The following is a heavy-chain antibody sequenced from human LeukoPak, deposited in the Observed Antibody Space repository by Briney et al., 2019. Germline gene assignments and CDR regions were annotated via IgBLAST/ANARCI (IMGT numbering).Heavy chain of an antibody. Sequence: GRSLRLSCAASGFTFSRSAMHWVRQPPGKGLEWMAVISNDGIRKFHADSVKGRFTISRDNSKNTPYLQMDSLTTEDTAVYYCARRRDGYNPELDYWGQGTLVTVSS. D-gene: IGHD5-24*01. CDR3: ARRRDGYNPELDY. V-gene: IGHV3-30-3*01. CDR1: GFTFSRSA. CDR2: ISNDGIRK. J-gene: IGHJ4*02.